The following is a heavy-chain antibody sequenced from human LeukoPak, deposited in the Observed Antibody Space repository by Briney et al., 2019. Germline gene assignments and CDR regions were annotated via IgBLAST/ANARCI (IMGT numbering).Heavy chain of an antibody. D-gene: IGHD6-13*01. V-gene: IGHV3-23*01. Sequence: GGSLRLSCAASGFTFSSYGMSWVRQAPGKGLEWVSAISGSGGSTYYADSVKGRFTISRDNSKNTLYLQMNSLRAEDTAVYYCAKLQQLVLDYFDYWGQGTLVTVSS. CDR2: ISGSGGST. CDR3: AKLQQLVLDYFDY. J-gene: IGHJ4*02. CDR1: GFTFSSYG.